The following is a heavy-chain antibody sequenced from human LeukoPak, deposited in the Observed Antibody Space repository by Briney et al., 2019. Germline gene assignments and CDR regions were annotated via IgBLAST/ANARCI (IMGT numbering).Heavy chain of an antibody. Sequence: GGSLRLSCTASGFTFSSYWMSWVRQAPGKGLEWVSSVSGSGGYTYYAGSVKGRFTISRDNSKNTLYLQMNSLRAEDTAIYYCAKDRPNYYDSSGHYYRRDGDYWGQGTLVTVSS. V-gene: IGHV3-23*01. D-gene: IGHD3-22*01. J-gene: IGHJ4*02. CDR2: VSGSGGYT. CDR1: GFTFSSYW. CDR3: AKDRPNYYDSSGHYYRRDGDY.